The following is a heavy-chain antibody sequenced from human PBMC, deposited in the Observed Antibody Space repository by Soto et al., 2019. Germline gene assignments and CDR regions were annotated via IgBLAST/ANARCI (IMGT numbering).Heavy chain of an antibody. V-gene: IGHV4-38-2*02. CDR2: IYHSGST. Sequence: SETLSLTCAVSGYSISSGYYWGCIRQPPGKGVEWIGSIYHSGSTYYNPSLKSRVTISVDTSKNQFSLKLSSVTAADTAVYYCARDIVTPPDYYDSSGYALVYFDYWGQGTLVTAPQ. CDR3: ARDIVTPPDYYDSSGYALVYFDY. CDR1: GYSISSGYY. D-gene: IGHD3-22*01. J-gene: IGHJ4*02.